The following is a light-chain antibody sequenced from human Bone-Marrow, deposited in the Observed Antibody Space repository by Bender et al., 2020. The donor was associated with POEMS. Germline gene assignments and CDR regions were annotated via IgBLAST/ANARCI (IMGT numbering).Light chain of an antibody. CDR2: DVS. Sequence: QPALTQPDSVSGSPGQSITISCTGTSSDVGYYNFVSWYLHHPGKAPKLLIFDVSYRPSGVSNRFSGSKSANTASLTISGLQAEDEADYYCSSYSNSGTPFVFGTGTHVTVL. CDR3: SSYSNSGTPFV. V-gene: IGLV2-14*03. CDR1: SSDVGYYNF. J-gene: IGLJ1*01.